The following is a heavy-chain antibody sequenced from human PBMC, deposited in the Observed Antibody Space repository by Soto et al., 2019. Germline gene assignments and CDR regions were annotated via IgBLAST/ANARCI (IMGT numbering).Heavy chain of an antibody. CDR3: ATAEVDY. J-gene: IGHJ4*02. Sequence: GGSLRLSCAASGFTFVNFWMHWVRQAPGRGLEWVSRMNSDGSSTNYADSVKGRLTVSRDNAKNTLYLQMNSLRAEDTAVYYCATAEVDYWGPGTLVTVSS. CDR1: GFTFVNFW. CDR2: MNSDGSST. V-gene: IGHV3-74*01.